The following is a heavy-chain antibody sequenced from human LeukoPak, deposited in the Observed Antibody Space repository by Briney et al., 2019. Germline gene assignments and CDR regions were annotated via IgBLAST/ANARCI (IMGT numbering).Heavy chain of an antibody. CDR2: IRYDGSNK. J-gene: IGHJ6*03. CDR1: GFTFSSYG. D-gene: IGHD3-3*01. V-gene: IGHV3-30*02. Sequence: PGGSLRLSCAASGFTFSSYGMHWVRQAPGKGLEWVAFIRYDGSNKYYADSVKGRFTISRDNAKNSLYLQMNSLKAEDTAVYYCVRERRITIFGVDYMDVWGKGTTVTVSS. CDR3: VRERRITIFGVDYMDV.